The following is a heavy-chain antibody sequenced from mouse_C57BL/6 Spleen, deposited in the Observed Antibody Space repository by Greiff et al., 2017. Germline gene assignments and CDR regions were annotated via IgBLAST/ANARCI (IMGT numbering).Heavy chain of an antibody. CDR2: ISSGGDYI. V-gene: IGHV5-9-1*02. CDR3: TRELGLGALDD. Sequence: EVMLVESGEGLVKPGASLKLSCAASGFTFTSYAMSWVRQTPEKRLEWVGYISSGGDYIYYADTVKGRFTITRDNTRNTRDLQLSSLKSEDTDKYYCTRELGLGALDDWGQGASVTVAS. CDR1: GFTFTSYA. D-gene: IGHD4-1*01. J-gene: IGHJ4*01.